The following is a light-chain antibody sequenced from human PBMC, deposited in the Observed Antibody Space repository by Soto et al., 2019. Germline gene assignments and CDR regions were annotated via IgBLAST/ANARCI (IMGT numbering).Light chain of an antibody. V-gene: IGKV1-39*01. CDR2: GAS. Sequence: DIQMTQSPSSLSASIGDRITITCRASQSISTYLNWYQQKPGKAPKLLIYGASTLQNGVPSRFSGSGSATDYTRTISSLQPEDFATYYCQQSFITPPLTFGGGTKVEIK. J-gene: IGKJ4*01. CDR3: QQSFITPPLT. CDR1: QSISTY.